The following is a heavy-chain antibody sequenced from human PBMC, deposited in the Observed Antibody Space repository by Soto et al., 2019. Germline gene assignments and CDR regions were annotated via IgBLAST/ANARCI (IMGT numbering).Heavy chain of an antibody. V-gene: IGHV3-64*02. Sequence: EVQLVESGEGLVQPGGSLRLSCAASGFTFSSYAMHWVRQAPEKGLEYVSAISSNGGSTYYADSVKGRFTISRDNSKNTLYLQMGSLRAEDMAVYYCARGAGWFDYWGQGTLVTVSS. CDR2: ISSNGGST. CDR1: GFTFSSYA. CDR3: ARGAGWFDY. J-gene: IGHJ4*02. D-gene: IGHD2-15*01.